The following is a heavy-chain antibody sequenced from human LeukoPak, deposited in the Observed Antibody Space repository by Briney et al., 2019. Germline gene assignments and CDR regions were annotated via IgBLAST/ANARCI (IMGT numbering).Heavy chain of an antibody. CDR3: AGGHSTSWPEYFQH. CDR2: ISAYNGNT. J-gene: IGHJ1*01. Sequence: ASVTVSCKASGYSFTGQYMHWVRQAPGQGLEWMGWISAYNGNTKNAQNLQGRVTMTTDTSTTTAYMELRSLRSDDTAVYYCAGGHSTSWPEYFQHWGQGTLVTVSS. V-gene: IGHV1-18*01. CDR1: GYSFTGQY. D-gene: IGHD6-13*01.